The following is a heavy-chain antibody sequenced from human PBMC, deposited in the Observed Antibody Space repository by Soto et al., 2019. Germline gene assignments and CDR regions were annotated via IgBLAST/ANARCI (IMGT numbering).Heavy chain of an antibody. CDR2: IIPIFGTA. V-gene: IGHV1-69*01. CDR1: GGTFSSYA. D-gene: IGHD1-26*01. Sequence: QVQLVQSGAEVKKPGSSVKVSCKASGGTFSSYAISWVRQAPGQGLEWMGGIIPIFGTAIYAQKFQGRVTITADESTSTAYRELSSLRSEDTAGYYCARCGSWELLPCELFYWGQGTLVTVSS. J-gene: IGHJ4*02. CDR3: ARCGSWELLPCELFY.